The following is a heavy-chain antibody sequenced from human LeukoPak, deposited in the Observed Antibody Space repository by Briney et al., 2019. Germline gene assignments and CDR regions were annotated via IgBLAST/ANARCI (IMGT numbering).Heavy chain of an antibody. CDR3: ARSSYGSGSYYGPFDAFDI. CDR1: GYTFTSYY. Sequence: ASVKVSCTASGYTFTSYYMHWVRQAPGQGLEWMGWINPNSGGTNYAQKFQGRVTMTRDTSISTAYMELSRLRSDDTAVYYCARSSYGSGSYYGPFDAFDIWGQGTMVTVSS. CDR2: INPNSGGT. D-gene: IGHD3-10*01. J-gene: IGHJ3*02. V-gene: IGHV1-2*02.